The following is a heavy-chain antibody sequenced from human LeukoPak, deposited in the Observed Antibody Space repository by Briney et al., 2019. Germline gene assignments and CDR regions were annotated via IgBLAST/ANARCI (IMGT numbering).Heavy chain of an antibody. CDR2: ISSGGSAR. V-gene: IGHV3-11*01. CDR3: VKDQYSGSGSYPDAFDF. D-gene: IGHD3-10*01. CDR1: GFTFSDYY. J-gene: IGHJ3*01. Sequence: GGSLRLSCAASGFTFSDYYMSWIRQAPGKGLQWVSHISSGGSARYYADSVKGRFTVSRDNSRNAVYLQMNSLRVEDTAVYYCVKDQYSGSGSYPDAFDFWGQGTVVTVSS.